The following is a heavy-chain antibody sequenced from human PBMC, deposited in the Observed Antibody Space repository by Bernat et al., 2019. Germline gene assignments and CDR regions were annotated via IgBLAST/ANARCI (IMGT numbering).Heavy chain of an antibody. CDR1: GYTFTSYG. CDR2: ISAYNGNT. CDR3: ARYRFWGELPKDDAFDI. Sequence: QVQLVQSGAEVKKPGASVQVSCKASGYTFTSYGISWVRQAPGQGLEWMGWISAYNGNTNYAQKLQGRVTMTTDTSTSTAYMELRSLRSDDTAVYYCARYRFWGELPKDDAFDIWGQGTMVTVSS. V-gene: IGHV1-18*01. J-gene: IGHJ3*02. D-gene: IGHD1-26*01.